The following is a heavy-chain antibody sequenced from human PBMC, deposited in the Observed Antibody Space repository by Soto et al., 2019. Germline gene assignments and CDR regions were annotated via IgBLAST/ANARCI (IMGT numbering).Heavy chain of an antibody. V-gene: IGHV6-1*01. Sequence: PSQTLSLTCAISGDRVSSNSAAWNWIRQSPSRGLEWLGRTYYRSKWYNDYAVSVIGRITFKPDTSKNQFSLQLNSVTPEDTAVYYCAREGAIAVARNYGMDVWGQGTTVTVSS. CDR3: AREGAIAVARNYGMDV. CDR1: GDRVSSNSAA. J-gene: IGHJ6*02. CDR2: TYYRSKWYN. D-gene: IGHD6-19*01.